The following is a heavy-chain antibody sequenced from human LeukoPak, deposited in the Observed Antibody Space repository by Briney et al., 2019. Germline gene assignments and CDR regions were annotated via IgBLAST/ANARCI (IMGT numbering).Heavy chain of an antibody. J-gene: IGHJ1*01. Sequence: GSLRLSCAASGFTFSSYSMSWVRQAPGKGLEWVSAISGSGGSTYYADSVKGRFTISRDNSKNTLYLQMNSLRAEDTAVYYCARPVGATRYFQHWGQGTLVTVSS. V-gene: IGHV3-23*01. CDR3: ARPVGATRYFQH. CDR2: ISGSGGST. D-gene: IGHD1-26*01. CDR1: GFTFSSYS.